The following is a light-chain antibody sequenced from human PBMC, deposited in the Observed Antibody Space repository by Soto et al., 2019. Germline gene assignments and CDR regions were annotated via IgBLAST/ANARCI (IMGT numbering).Light chain of an antibody. CDR1: QDIDNY. CDR3: QHYNSYSEA. J-gene: IGKJ1*01. Sequence: DVQMTQSPSSLAASVGGRVTIAGQASQDIDNYLPWYQQKPGQAPKLLIYDASNMETGVPSRFGGSGSGTEFTLTISGLQPDDFATYYCQHYNSYSEAFGQGTKVDIK. V-gene: IGKV1-33*01. CDR2: DAS.